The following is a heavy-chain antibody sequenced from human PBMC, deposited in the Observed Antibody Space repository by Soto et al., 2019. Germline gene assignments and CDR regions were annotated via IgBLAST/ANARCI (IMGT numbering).Heavy chain of an antibody. CDR1: GYTFTSYG. V-gene: IGHV1-18*04. CDR2: ISAYNGNT. CDR3: ARDKMTWLQLWFVYYGMDV. J-gene: IGHJ6*02. Sequence: QVQLVQSGAEVKKPGASVKVSCKASGYTFTSYGISWVRQAPGQGLEWMGWISAYNGNTNYAQKLQGRVTMTTDTSTSTAYMELRSLRSDDTAVYYCARDKMTWLQLWFVYYGMDVWGQGTTVTVSS. D-gene: IGHD5-18*01.